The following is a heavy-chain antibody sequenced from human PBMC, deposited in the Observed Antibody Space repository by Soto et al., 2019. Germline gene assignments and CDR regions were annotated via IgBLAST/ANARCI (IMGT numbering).Heavy chain of an antibody. Sequence: GGSLRLSCAASGLTFSSYWMHRVRQAPGKGLVWVSRMYTDASSATYADSVKGRFTISRDNAKNTLFPQIDSLRTEDTAVYYCVRGNSGYGNFDYWGEGTLVTVSS. D-gene: IGHD5-12*01. J-gene: IGHJ4*02. V-gene: IGHV3-74*01. CDR2: MYTDASSA. CDR1: GLTFSSYW. CDR3: VRGNSGYGNFDY.